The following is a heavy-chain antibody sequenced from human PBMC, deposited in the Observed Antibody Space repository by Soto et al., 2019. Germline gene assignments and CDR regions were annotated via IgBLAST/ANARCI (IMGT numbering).Heavy chain of an antibody. D-gene: IGHD4-17*01. CDR1: GFTFSNAW. CDR3: TTDSTVTTLVDYFDY. CDR2: IKSKTDGGTT. V-gene: IGHV3-15*01. Sequence: PGGSLRLSCAASGFTFSNAWMSWVRQAPGKGLEWVGRIKSKTDGGTTDYVAPVKGRFTISRDDSKNTLYLQMNSLKTEDTAVYYCTTDSTVTTLVDYFDYWGQGTLVTVSS. J-gene: IGHJ4*02.